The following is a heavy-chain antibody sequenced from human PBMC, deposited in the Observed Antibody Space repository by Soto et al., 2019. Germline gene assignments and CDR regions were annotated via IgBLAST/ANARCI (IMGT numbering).Heavy chain of an antibody. CDR1: GGTFSSYA. CDR2: IIPIFGTA. D-gene: IGHD3-3*01. V-gene: IGHV1-69*13. Sequence: ASVKVSCKASGGTFSSYAISWVRQAPGQGLEWMGGIIPIFGTANYAQKFQGRVTITADESTSTAYMELSSLRSEDTAVYYCARSSITIFGVVIMPTYAFDIWGQGTMVTV. J-gene: IGHJ3*02. CDR3: ARSSITIFGVVIMPTYAFDI.